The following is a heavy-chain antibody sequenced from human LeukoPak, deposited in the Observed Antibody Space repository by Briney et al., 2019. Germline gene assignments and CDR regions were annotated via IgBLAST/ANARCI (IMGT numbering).Heavy chain of an antibody. D-gene: IGHD6-6*01. V-gene: IGHV3-23*01. CDR3: AAPPRAGARPPYDY. CDR1: RFTFSGYA. CDR2: ISAGGDST. Sequence: GGSLRLSCAASRFTFSGYAMYWVRQAPGKGLEWISAISAGGDSTYYADSVRGRFTISKDESKTTLFLQMNSLRAEDTAIYYCAAPPRAGARPPYDYWGHGAQVTVSS. J-gene: IGHJ4*01.